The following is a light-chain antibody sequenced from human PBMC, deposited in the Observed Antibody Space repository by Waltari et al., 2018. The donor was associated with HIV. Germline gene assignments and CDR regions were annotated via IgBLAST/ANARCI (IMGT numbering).Light chain of an antibody. V-gene: IGLV2-11*01. Sequence: QSALTQPSSVSGSPGQSVTISCTGTSREVGAYNYVSWYQQHPGRAPKVIISDVSKRPSGVPDRFSGSKSGNTASLTISGLQAEDEADYYCCSYAGSYTRVFGGGTKLTVL. J-gene: IGLJ3*02. CDR1: SREVGAYNY. CDR3: CSYAGSYTRV. CDR2: DVS.